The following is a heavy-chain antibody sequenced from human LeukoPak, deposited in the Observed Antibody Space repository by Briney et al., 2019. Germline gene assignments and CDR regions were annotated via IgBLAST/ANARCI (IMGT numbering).Heavy chain of an antibody. J-gene: IGHJ2*01. Sequence: PSETLSLTCTVSGYSISNGYYWGWIRQPPGKGLEWVGSICHRGSTYYNPSLKSRVTISVDTSKNQFSLKLSSVTAADTAVYYCARRVRLLWFGEPLGYFDLWGRGTLVTVSS. D-gene: IGHD3-10*01. V-gene: IGHV4-38-2*02. CDR2: ICHRGST. CDR3: ARRVRLLWFGEPLGYFDL. CDR1: GYSISNGYY.